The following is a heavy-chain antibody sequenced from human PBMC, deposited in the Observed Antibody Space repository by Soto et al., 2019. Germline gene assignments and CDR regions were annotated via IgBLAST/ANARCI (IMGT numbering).Heavy chain of an antibody. CDR1: GYTFTSYA. J-gene: IGHJ6*02. CDR2: INAGNGNT. V-gene: IGHV1-3*01. Sequence: QVQLVQSGAEVKKPGASVKVSCKASGYTFTSYAMHWVRQAPGQRLEWMGWINAGNGNTKYSQKFQGRVTITRDTSASTAYMELGSLRSEDTAVYYCAREVVVPAAYYYYYGMDVWGQGTTVTVSS. CDR3: AREVVVPAAYYYYYGMDV. D-gene: IGHD2-2*01.